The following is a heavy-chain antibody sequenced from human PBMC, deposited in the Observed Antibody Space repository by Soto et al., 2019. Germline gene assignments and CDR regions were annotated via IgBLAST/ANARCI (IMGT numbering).Heavy chain of an antibody. V-gene: IGHV3-33*01. CDR1: GFTFSSYG. Sequence: QVQLVESGGGVVQPGRSLRLSCAASGFTFSSYGMHWVRQAPGKGLEWVAVIWYDGSNKYYADSVKGRFTISGDNSKNTLYLQMNSLRAEDTAVYYCARSLRGGDFDYWGQGTLVTVSS. D-gene: IGHD3-16*01. CDR2: IWYDGSNK. CDR3: ARSLRGGDFDY. J-gene: IGHJ4*02.